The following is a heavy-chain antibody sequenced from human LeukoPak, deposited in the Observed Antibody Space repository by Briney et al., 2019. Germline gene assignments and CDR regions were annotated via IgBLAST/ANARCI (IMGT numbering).Heavy chain of an antibody. D-gene: IGHD6-13*01. V-gene: IGHV3-21*04. CDR2: ISYTGTYI. CDR1: AFSLNAYN. J-gene: IGHJ3*02. Sequence: GGSLRLSCAASAFSLNAYNMNWVRQAPGKGLEWVSSISYTGTYIYYADSVKGRFTISRDNAQNSLYLQMNSLRAEDTAVYYCAKGVGSSSWTDAFDIWGQGTMVTVSS. CDR3: AKGVGSSSWTDAFDI.